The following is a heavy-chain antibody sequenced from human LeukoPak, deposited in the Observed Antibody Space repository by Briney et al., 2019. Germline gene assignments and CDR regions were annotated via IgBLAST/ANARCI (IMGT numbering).Heavy chain of an antibody. Sequence: ASVKVSCKAYGYTFTGYYMHWVRQVPGQGLEWMGWINPNSGGTNYAQKFQGRVTMTRDTSISTAYMELSRLRSDDTAVYYCASGYCSSTSCYDYYYYMDVWGKGTTVTVSS. CDR1: GYTFTGYY. V-gene: IGHV1-2*02. CDR2: INPNSGGT. CDR3: ASGYCSSTSCYDYYYYMDV. D-gene: IGHD2-2*01. J-gene: IGHJ6*03.